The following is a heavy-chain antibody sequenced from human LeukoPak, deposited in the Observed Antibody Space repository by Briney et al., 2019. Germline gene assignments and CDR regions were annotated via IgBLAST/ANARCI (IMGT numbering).Heavy chain of an antibody. CDR2: IKQDGSEK. V-gene: IGHV3-7*01. J-gene: IGHJ4*02. CDR3: ARGRIQLWLLGSY. D-gene: IGHD5-18*01. CDR1: GFTFSSYW. Sequence: GGSLRLSCAASGFTFSSYWMSWVRQAPGKGLEWVANIKQDGSEKYYVDSVKSRFTISRDNAKNSPYLQMNSLRAEDTAVYYCARGRIQLWLLGSYWGQGTLVTVSS.